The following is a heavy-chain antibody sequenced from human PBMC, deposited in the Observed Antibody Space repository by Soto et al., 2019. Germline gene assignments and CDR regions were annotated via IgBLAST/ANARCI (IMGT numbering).Heavy chain of an antibody. D-gene: IGHD5-18*01. V-gene: IGHV1-18*01. Sequence: GASVKVSCKASGYTFTSYGISWVRQAPGQGLEWMGWISAYNGNTNYAQKLQGRVTMTTDTSTSTAYMELRSLRSDDTAVYYCARDLQGRGYSYGYSWFDPWGQGTLVTVSS. CDR2: ISAYNGNT. J-gene: IGHJ5*02. CDR1: GYTFTSYG. CDR3: ARDLQGRGYSYGYSWFDP.